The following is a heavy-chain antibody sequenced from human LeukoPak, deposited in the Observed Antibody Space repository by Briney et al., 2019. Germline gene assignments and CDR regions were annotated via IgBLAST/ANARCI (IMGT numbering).Heavy chain of an antibody. CDR3: ARRYCSGGTCYGDY. J-gene: IGHJ4*02. CDR2: IYYSGST. CDR1: GGSISSYY. V-gene: IGHV4-59*08. D-gene: IGHD2-15*01. Sequence: SETLSLICTVSGGSISSYYWSWIRQPPGKGLEWIGYIYYSGSTNYNPSLKSRVTISVDTSKNQFSLKLSSVTAADTAVYYCARRYCSGGTCYGDYWGQGTLVTVSS.